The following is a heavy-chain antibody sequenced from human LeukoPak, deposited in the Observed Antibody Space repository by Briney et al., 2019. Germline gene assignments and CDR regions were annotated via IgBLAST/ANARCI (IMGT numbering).Heavy chain of an antibody. D-gene: IGHD5-18*01. CDR1: GFTFSSYG. CDR2: ISSSGSTI. CDR3: ARGSWIQLWNFDY. Sequence: GGSLRLSCAASGFTFSSYGMHWVRQAPGKGLEWVSYISSSGSTIYYADSVRGRFTISRDNAKNSLYLQMNSLRAEDTAVYYCARGSWIQLWNFDYWGQGTLVTVSS. V-gene: IGHV3-48*04. J-gene: IGHJ4*02.